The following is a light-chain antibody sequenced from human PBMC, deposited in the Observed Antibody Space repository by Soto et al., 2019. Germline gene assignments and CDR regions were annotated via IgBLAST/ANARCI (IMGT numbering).Light chain of an antibody. Sequence: VMTQSPATLSVSPGERATLSCRASQSVSTNLAWYQQKPGQAPRLLFYGASTRATGIPARFSGSGSGTEFTLTISSLHPEDFALYSCQQYDNWPVWTFGQGTKVEIK. CDR1: QSVSTN. V-gene: IGKV3-15*01. CDR3: QQYDNWPVWT. J-gene: IGKJ1*01. CDR2: GAS.